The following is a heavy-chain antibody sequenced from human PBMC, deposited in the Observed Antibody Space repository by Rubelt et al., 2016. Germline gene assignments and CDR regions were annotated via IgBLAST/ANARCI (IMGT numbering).Heavy chain of an antibody. V-gene: IGHV3-53*05. CDR2: IYSGGST. CDR3: AKESSTVPNYYYYGMDV. Sequence: VSVIYSGGSTYYADSVKGRFTISRDNSKNALYLQMNSLRAEDTAVYYCAKESSTVPNYYYYGMDVWGQGTTVTVSS. D-gene: IGHD4-17*01. J-gene: IGHJ6*02.